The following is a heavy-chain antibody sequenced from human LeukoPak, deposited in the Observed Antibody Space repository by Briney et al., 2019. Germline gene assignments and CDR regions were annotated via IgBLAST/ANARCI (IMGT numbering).Heavy chain of an antibody. D-gene: IGHD2-21*01. CDR1: GGSISSSSYY. Sequence: PSETLSLTCTVSGGSISSSSYYWGWIRQPPGKGLEWIGSIYYSGSTYYNPSLKSRVTISVDTSKNQFSLKLSSVTAADTAVYYCARDFGGDRFGWFDPWGQGTLVTVSS. CDR2: IYYSGST. J-gene: IGHJ5*02. CDR3: ARDFGGDRFGWFDP. V-gene: IGHV4-39*07.